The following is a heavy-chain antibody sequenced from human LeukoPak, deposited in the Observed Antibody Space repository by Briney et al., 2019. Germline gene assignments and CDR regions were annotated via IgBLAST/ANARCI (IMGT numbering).Heavy chain of an antibody. CDR1: GFTFSSYA. D-gene: IGHD2-15*01. V-gene: IGHV3-23*01. J-gene: IGHJ5*02. Sequence: PGGSLRLSCAASGFTFSSYAMSWVRQAPGKGLEWVSTIIGSGGSTDYADSVKGRFIISRDNSKDTLFLQMDSLRVEDTAVYYCATFCSGGDCYSFAPWGQGTLVTVSS. CDR2: IIGSGGST. CDR3: ATFCSGGDCYSFAP.